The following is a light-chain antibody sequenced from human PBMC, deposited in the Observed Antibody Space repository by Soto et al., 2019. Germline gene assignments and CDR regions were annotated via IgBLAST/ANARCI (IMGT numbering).Light chain of an antibody. CDR2: AAS. J-gene: IGKJ3*01. CDR3: QQLKIYSFT. CDR1: QGISSY. V-gene: IGKV1-9*01. Sequence: DIQLTQSPSFLSASVGDIVTITYRASQGISSYIAWYQQRPGKAANLLIYAASTLQSGVRSRFGGSGSGPEFTLRISSLQPEDFATCACQQLKIYSFTFGPGTKVDI.